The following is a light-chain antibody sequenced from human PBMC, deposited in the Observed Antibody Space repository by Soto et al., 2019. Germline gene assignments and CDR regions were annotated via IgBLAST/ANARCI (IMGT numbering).Light chain of an antibody. CDR1: QSVGYH. J-gene: IGKJ4*01. CDR2: DAS. Sequence: VVLTQYPATLSLSPVERATLSCRASQSVGYHLAWYQQKPGQAPRLLIYDASNRATGIPARFSGSGSGTDFTLAISSLEPEDFAVYYCQQRSNWPPVTFGGGTKVDIK. CDR3: QQRSNWPPVT. V-gene: IGKV3-11*01.